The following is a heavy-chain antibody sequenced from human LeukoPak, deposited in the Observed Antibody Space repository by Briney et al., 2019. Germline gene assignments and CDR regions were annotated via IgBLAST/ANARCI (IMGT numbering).Heavy chain of an antibody. Sequence: ASVKVSCKASGYTFTGYYMHWVRQAPGQGLEWMGWFNPDSGGTHYAQKFQGRVTMTRDTSISTAYMELNRLRSDDTAVYYCARQPQLLDYWGRGTLVTVSS. CDR1: GYTFTGYY. D-gene: IGHD6-13*01. CDR3: ARQPQLLDY. V-gene: IGHV1-2*02. J-gene: IGHJ4*02. CDR2: FNPDSGGT.